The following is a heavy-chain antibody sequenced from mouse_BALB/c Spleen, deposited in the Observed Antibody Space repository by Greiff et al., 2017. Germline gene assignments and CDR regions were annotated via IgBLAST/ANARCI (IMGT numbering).Heavy chain of an antibody. CDR2: IWGDGST. Sequence: VKVVESGPGLVAPSQSLSITCTVSGFSLTGYGVNWVRQPPGKGLEWLGMIWGDGSTDYNSALKSRLSISKDNSKSQVFLKMNSLQTDDTARYYCARDPPHYYGSSYWYFDVWGAGTTVTVSS. CDR3: ARDPPHYYGSSYWYFDV. D-gene: IGHD1-1*01. J-gene: IGHJ1*01. V-gene: IGHV2-6-7*01. CDR1: GFSLTGYG.